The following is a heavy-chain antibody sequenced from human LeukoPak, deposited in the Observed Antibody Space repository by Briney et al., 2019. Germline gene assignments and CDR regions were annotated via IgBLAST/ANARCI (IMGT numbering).Heavy chain of an antibody. V-gene: IGHV4-4*07. CDR3: VARVEWGIYGSGRPDTFNI. CDR1: GGSISNYY. D-gene: IGHD3-10*01. Sequence: PSETLSLTCTVSGGSISNYYWSWIRQPAGKGLEWIGRIYSSGSTNYNSSLKSRITMSVDTSKNQFSLKLSSVTAADTAVYFCVARVEWGIYGSGRPDTFNIWGQGTMVTVSS. CDR2: IYSSGST. J-gene: IGHJ3*02.